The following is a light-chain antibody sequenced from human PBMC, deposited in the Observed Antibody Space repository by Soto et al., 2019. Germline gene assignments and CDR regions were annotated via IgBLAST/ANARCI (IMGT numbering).Light chain of an antibody. J-gene: IGLJ3*02. CDR1: SGHSSYA. Sequence: QPVLTQSPSASASLGASVKLTCTLSSGHSSYAIAWHQQQPGKGPRFLMRLTSDGSHTKGDGIPDRFSGSSSGAERYLTISSLQSEDEADYYCQTWATGIWVFGGGTKLTVL. CDR3: QTWATGIWV. V-gene: IGLV4-69*01. CDR2: LTSDGSH.